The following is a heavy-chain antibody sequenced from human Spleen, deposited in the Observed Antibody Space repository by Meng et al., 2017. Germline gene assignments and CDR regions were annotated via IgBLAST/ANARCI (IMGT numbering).Heavy chain of an antibody. D-gene: IGHD3-3*01. V-gene: IGHV4-59*01. Sequence: GSLRLSCTVSGGSTSSYYWSWIRQPPGKGLEWIGYIYYSGTTHYNPSLKSRVTMSVDTSKNQFSLKLSSVTAVDTAVYYCARSDFGVVIPFEYWGQVTLVTVSS. J-gene: IGHJ4*02. CDR1: GGSTSSYY. CDR2: IYYSGTT. CDR3: ARSDFGVVIPFEY.